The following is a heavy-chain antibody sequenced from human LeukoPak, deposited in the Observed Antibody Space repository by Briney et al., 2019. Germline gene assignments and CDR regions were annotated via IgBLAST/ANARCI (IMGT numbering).Heavy chain of an antibody. D-gene: IGHD6-13*01. J-gene: IGHJ4*02. CDR1: GYSFTSYW. Sequence: GESLKISCKGSGYSFTSYWIGWVRQMPGKGLEWMGIIYPGDSDTRHSPSFQGQVTISADKSISTAYLQWSSLKASDTAMYYCARHALAAAGTIDYWGQGTLVTVSS. CDR3: ARHALAAAGTIDY. V-gene: IGHV5-51*01. CDR2: IYPGDSDT.